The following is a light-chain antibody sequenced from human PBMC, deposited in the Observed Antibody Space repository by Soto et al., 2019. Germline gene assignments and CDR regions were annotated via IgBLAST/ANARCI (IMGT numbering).Light chain of an antibody. V-gene: IGLV2-14*02. J-gene: IGLJ1*01. CDR2: EGS. CDR3: SSYTSSSTLEGEV. Sequence: QSALTQPASVSGSPGQSITISCTGTSSDVGSYNLVSWYQQHPGKAPKLMIYEGSKRPSGVSNRFSGSKSGNTASLTISGLQAEDEADYYCSSYTSSSTLEGEVFGTGTKVTVL. CDR1: SSDVGSYNL.